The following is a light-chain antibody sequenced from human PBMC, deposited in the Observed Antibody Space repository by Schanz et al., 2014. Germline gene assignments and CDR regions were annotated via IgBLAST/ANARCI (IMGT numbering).Light chain of an antibody. J-gene: IGKJ4*01. V-gene: IGKV1-39*01. CDR1: QSISSY. CDR3: QQLNSYPFT. Sequence: DIQMTQSPSFLSASVGDRVTITCRASQSISSYLNWYQQKPGKAPKVLIYAASTLQRGVPSRFSGSGSGTDFTLTISSLQPEDFATYYCQQLNSYPFTFGGGTKVEIK. CDR2: AAS.